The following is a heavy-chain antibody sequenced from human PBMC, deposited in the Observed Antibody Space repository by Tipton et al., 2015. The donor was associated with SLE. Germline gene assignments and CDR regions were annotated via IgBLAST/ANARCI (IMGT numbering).Heavy chain of an antibody. CDR3: AKNAKAGLFDY. CDR1: GFTFSTFA. Sequence: SLRLSCATSGFTFSTFAMTWVRRAPGRGLEWVSFISTSGSSTYYADSVKGRFTISRDNSGNTLYLQMNSLRAEDTAVYYCAKNAKAGLFDYWGQGTLVTVSS. CDR2: ISTSGSST. V-gene: IGHV3-23*01. D-gene: IGHD3-16*01. J-gene: IGHJ4*02.